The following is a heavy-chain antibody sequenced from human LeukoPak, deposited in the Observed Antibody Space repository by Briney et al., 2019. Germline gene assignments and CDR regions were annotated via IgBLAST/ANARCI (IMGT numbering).Heavy chain of an antibody. Sequence: GGSLRLSCAASGFTFGDYYMSWIRQAPGKGLEWVSYISSSGSTIYYADSVKGRFTISRDNAKNSLYLQMNSLRAEDTAVYYCARDTHHYDFWSGYYNWFDPWGQGTLVTVSS. CDR2: ISSSGSTI. CDR1: GFTFGDYY. D-gene: IGHD3-3*01. J-gene: IGHJ5*02. V-gene: IGHV3-11*01. CDR3: ARDTHHYDFWSGYYNWFDP.